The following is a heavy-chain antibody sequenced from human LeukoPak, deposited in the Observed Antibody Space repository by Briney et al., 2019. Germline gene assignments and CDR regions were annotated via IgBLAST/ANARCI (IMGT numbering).Heavy chain of an antibody. CDR2: IYYSGST. CDR3: ARVLGDDFLGFDP. CDR1: GGSISSYY. J-gene: IGHJ5*02. Sequence: SETLSLTCTVSGGSISSYYWSWIRQPPGKGLEWIGYIYYSGSTNYNPSLKSRVTISVDTSKNQFPLKLSSVTAADTAVYYCARVLGDDFLGFDPWGQGTLVTVSS. D-gene: IGHD3-3*01. V-gene: IGHV4-59*01.